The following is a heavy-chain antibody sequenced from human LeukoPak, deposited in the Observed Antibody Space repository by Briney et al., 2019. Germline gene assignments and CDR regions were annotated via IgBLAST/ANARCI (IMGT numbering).Heavy chain of an antibody. CDR2: INHSGRT. CDR1: GCSFSGYY. V-gene: IGHV4-34*01. J-gene: IGHJ5*02. CDR3: ARVPRLYYYGSGRRYHWFDP. Sequence: PSETLSLTCGVYGCSFSGYYGSWVRQPPGKGLEWVGEINHSGRTNYNPSLKSRVTISVDTSKHQFSLKLSSVPAADTAVYSCARVPRLYYYGSGRRYHWFDPWGQGTLVTVSS. D-gene: IGHD3-10*01.